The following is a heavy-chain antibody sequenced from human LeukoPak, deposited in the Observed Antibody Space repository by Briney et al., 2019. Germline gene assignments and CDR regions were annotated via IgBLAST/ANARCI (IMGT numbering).Heavy chain of an antibody. CDR3: ARAPLSDTDALDY. CDR1: GDSIGRYY. D-gene: IGHD5-18*01. Sequence: SETLSLTCTVSGDSIGRYYWAWIRQPPGKGLEWIGYIYYSGTTKYNPSLKSRFTISVDTSKSQFSLNVRSVTAADTAVYYCARAPLSDTDALDYWGQGTLVPVSS. V-gene: IGHV4-59*08. CDR2: IYYSGTT. J-gene: IGHJ4*02.